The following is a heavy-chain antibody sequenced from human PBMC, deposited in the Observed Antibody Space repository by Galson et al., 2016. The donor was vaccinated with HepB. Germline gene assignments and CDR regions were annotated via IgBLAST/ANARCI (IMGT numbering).Heavy chain of an antibody. Sequence: TLSLTCVVSGGSISSSGYSWSWIRQPPGKGLEWVGYIYRGGSTYYNPSLKGRVTISVDTSKNQFSLKVNSVTPADTAVYYCARRYSSSDWLDPWGQGTLVTVSS. CDR3: ARRYSSSDWLDP. D-gene: IGHD6-6*01. CDR2: IYRGGST. J-gene: IGHJ5*02. V-gene: IGHV4-30-2*01. CDR1: GGSISSSGYS.